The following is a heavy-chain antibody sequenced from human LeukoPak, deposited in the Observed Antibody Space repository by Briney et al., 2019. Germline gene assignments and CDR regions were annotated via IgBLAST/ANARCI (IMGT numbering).Heavy chain of an antibody. V-gene: IGHV4-34*01. D-gene: IGHD3-10*01. CDR3: ARDYSEGDYYYNYYMDV. Sequence: SETLSLTCAVYGGSFSGYYWSWIRQPPGKGLEWIGEINHSGSTNYNPSLKSRVTISVDTSKNQFSLKLSSVTAADTAVYYCARDYSEGDYYYNYYMDVWGKGTTVTISS. J-gene: IGHJ6*03. CDR1: GGSFSGYY. CDR2: INHSGST.